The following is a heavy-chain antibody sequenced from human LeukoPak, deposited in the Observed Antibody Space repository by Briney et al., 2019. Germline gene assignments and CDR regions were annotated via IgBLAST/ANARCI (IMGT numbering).Heavy chain of an antibody. CDR3: AKGRRVYSYGFNPFDY. CDR2: ISGSGGST. D-gene: IGHD5-18*01. CDR1: GFTFSSYA. J-gene: IGHJ4*02. V-gene: IGHV3-23*01. Sequence: PGGSLRLSCAASGFTFSSYAMSWVRQAPGKGLEWVSAISGSGGSTYYADSVKGRFTISRDNSKNTLYLQMNSLRAEDTAVYYCAKGRRVYSYGFNPFDYWGQGTLVTVSS.